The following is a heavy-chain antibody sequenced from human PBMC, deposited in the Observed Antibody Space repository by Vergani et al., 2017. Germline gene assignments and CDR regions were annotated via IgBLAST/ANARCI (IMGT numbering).Heavy chain of an antibody. CDR1: GCTFSSYA. CDR3: ARGATVTPLGHVFAFDI. Sequence: QVQLVQSGAEVKKPGSSVKVSCKASGCTFSSYAISWVRQAPGQGLEWVGGIIPIFGRANYAQTVQGRVTITADKSTSTSYMELSSLRSEDTAVYYCARGATVTPLGHVFAFDIWGQGTMVTVSS. D-gene: IGHD4-17*01. V-gene: IGHV1-69*06. CDR2: IIPIFGRA. J-gene: IGHJ3*02.